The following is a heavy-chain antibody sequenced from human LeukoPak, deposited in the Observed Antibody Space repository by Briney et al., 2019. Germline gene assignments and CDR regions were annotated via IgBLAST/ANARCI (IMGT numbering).Heavy chain of an antibody. V-gene: IGHV3-7*01. CDR1: GFSLSGYW. Sequence: GGSLRLSCAAYGFSLSGYWMSWVRQAPGKGLEWVARLHADGNEKNFVHSVKGRFTVSRDNAKNSLYLQMNSLRVEDTAVYYCASGGYSFDYLGQGTLVTVSS. CDR2: LHADGNEK. J-gene: IGHJ4*02. CDR3: ASGGYSFDY. D-gene: IGHD5-12*01.